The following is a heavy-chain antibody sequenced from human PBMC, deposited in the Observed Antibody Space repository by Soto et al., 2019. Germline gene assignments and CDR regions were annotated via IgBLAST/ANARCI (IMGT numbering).Heavy chain of an antibody. CDR2: ISSSGSTI. D-gene: IGHD6-19*01. J-gene: IGHJ4*02. CDR1: GFTFSSYG. Sequence: GGSLRLSCAASGFTFSSYGMSWIRQAPGKGLEWVSYISSSGSTIYYADSVKGRFTISRDNAKNSLYLQMNSLRAEDTAVYYCATVRGAVAGTRTFDYWGQGTLVTVSS. CDR3: ATVRGAVAGTRTFDY. V-gene: IGHV3-11*01.